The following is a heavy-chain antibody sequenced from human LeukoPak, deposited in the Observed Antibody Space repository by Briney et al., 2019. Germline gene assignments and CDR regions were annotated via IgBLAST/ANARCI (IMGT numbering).Heavy chain of an antibody. J-gene: IGHJ4*02. CDR1: GLTFSGQW. V-gene: IGHV3-7*01. D-gene: IGHD6-13*01. CDR3: ARIYGSTWTLDY. CDR2: IKYDGSEE. Sequence: GGSLTLSCAASGLTFSGQWMNWVRQAPGQGLEWVANIKYDGSEEYYADSVKGRFTISRDNTMNTLYLQMNSLRVEDTAVYYCARIYGSTWTLDYWGQGTLVTVSS.